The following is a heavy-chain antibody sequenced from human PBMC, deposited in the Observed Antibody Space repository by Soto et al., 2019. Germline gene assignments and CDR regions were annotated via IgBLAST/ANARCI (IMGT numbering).Heavy chain of an antibody. J-gene: IGHJ6*03. CDR1: GFTFSSYG. D-gene: IGHD2-2*02. CDR2: VSYDGKHE. CDR3: ARDKKRCDSTRCYTTYFYFYMDV. V-gene: IGHV3-30*03. Sequence: GGSLRLSCADSGFTFSSYGMHWVRQAPGKGLEWVASVSYDGKHEFYADSVKGRITISRDNSKNTLYLQVNSLRAEDTALYYCARDKKRCDSTRCYTTYFYFYMDVWGKGTTVTVSS.